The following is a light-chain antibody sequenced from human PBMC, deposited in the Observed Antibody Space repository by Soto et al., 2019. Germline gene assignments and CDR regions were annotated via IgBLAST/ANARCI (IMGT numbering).Light chain of an antibody. Sequence: EIVLTQSPGTLSLSPGERATLSCKAGQSVISSSLAWYQQKPGQAPRLLMYGASTRATGIPDRFSGSGSGTDFTLTISRLEPEDFAVYYCQHYGSSPLTFGGGTKVDIK. CDR3: QHYGSSPLT. J-gene: IGKJ4*01. CDR2: GAS. V-gene: IGKV3-20*01. CDR1: QSVISSS.